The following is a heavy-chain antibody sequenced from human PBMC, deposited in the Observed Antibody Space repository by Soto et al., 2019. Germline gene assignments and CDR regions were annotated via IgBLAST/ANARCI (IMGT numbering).Heavy chain of an antibody. D-gene: IGHD4-4*01. CDR1: GGSVGSDD. Sequence: ETLSLLCTVSGGSVGSDDGSWIRQPPGKVLEWIGYVFYTGRANYNASLKSRVSISLDTSNYQFSLKLSSVTAADTAVYYCARDGDGRMTTTPYYYNGMDVWGPGTTVTVSS. CDR2: VFYTGRA. CDR3: ARDGDGRMTTTPYYYNGMDV. J-gene: IGHJ6*02. V-gene: IGHV4-59*02.